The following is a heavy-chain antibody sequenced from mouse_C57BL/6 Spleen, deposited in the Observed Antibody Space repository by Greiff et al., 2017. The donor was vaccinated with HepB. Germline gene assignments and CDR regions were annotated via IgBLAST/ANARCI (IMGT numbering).Heavy chain of an antibody. CDR2: INPNNGGT. Sequence: VQLQQSGPELVKPGASVKISCKASGYTFTDYYMNWVKQSHGKSLEWIGDINPNNGGTSYNQKFKGKATLTVDKSSSTAYMELRSLTSEDSAVYYCAKNWERGPWFAYWGQGTLVTVSA. D-gene: IGHD4-1*01. V-gene: IGHV1-26*01. CDR1: GYTFTDYY. CDR3: AKNWERGPWFAY. J-gene: IGHJ3*01.